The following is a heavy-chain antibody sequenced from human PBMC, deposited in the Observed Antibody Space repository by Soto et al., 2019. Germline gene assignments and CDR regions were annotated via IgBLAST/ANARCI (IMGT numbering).Heavy chain of an antibody. J-gene: IGHJ6*04. D-gene: IGHD1-26*01. V-gene: IGHV1-3*01. CDR2: INAGNGNT. CDR3: ARVIVGATRGNYGMDV. Sequence: ASVKVSCKASGYTFTSYAMHWVRQAPGQRLEWMGWINAGNGNTKYSQKFQGRVTITRDTSASTAYMELSSLRSEDTAVYYCARVIVGATRGNYGMDVWGKGTTVTVSS. CDR1: GYTFTSYA.